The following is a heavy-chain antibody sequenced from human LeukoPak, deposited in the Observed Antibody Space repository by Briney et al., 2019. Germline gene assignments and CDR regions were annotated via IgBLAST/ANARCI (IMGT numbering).Heavy chain of an antibody. D-gene: IGHD3-10*01. V-gene: IGHV3-7*04. CDR2: VKQDGSEK. Sequence: GGSLRLSCAASGVMFPSYWMTWVRQAPGKGLEWVANVKQDGSEKYYVDSVKGRFTISRDNAKNSVYLQMNSLRAEDTAVYYCARRHHFGFLDSWGQGTLVTVSS. CDR3: ARRHHFGFLDS. CDR1: GVMFPSYW. J-gene: IGHJ4*02.